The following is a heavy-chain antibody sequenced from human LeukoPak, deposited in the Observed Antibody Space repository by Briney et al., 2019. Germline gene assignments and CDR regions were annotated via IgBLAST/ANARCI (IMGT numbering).Heavy chain of an antibody. CDR2: IKQDGSEK. D-gene: IGHD2-15*01. J-gene: IGHJ6*02. CDR3: ARADPGGCSGGSCYDYPMTTVSDYYYHGMDV. Sequence: GGSLRLSCAASGFTFSSYSMSWVRQAPGKGLEWVANIKQDGSEKYYVDSVKGRFTISRDNAKNSLYLQMNSLRAEDTAVYYCARADPGGCSGGSCYDYPMTTVSDYYYHGMDVWGQGTTVTVSS. CDR1: GFTFSSYS. V-gene: IGHV3-7*01.